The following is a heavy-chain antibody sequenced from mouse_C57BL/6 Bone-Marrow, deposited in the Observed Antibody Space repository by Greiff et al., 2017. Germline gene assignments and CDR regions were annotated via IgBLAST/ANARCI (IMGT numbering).Heavy chain of an antibody. V-gene: IGHV14-1*01. CDR2: IDPEDGDT. CDR1: GFNIKDYY. J-gene: IGHJ2*01. D-gene: IGHD1-1*01. CDR3: TTGGVTTVVAGN. Sequence: EVKLQESGAELVRPGASVKLSCTASGFNIKDYYMHWVKQRPEQGLEWIGRIDPEDGDTEYAPKFQGKATMTADTSSNTAYLQLSSLTAEDTAVYCGTTGGVTTVVAGNWGQGTTLTVS.